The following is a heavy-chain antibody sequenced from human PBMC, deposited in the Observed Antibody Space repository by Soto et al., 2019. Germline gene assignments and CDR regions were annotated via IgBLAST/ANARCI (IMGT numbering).Heavy chain of an antibody. J-gene: IGHJ4*02. CDR1: GFTFSSYA. V-gene: IGHV3-23*01. D-gene: IGHD1-26*01. CDR3: ATVSGSHLAIPSDY. Sequence: GGSLRLSCAASGFTFSSYAMSWVRQAPGKGLEWVSVINGGGVNTYYTPSLKSRVTISVDTSKNQFSLHLNSVTGADTAVYYCATVSGSHLAIPSDYWGQGTLVTVSS. CDR2: INGGGVNT.